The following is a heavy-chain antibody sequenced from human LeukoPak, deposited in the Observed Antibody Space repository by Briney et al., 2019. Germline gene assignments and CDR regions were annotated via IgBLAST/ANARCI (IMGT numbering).Heavy chain of an antibody. J-gene: IGHJ4*02. CDR2: ISGSGGST. CDR1: GFTFSSYA. D-gene: IGHD2-21*01. Sequence: GGSLRLSCAASGFTFSSYAMSWVRQAPGKGLEWVSAISGSGGSTYYADSVKGRFTISRDNSKNTLYLQMNSLRAEDTAIYYCAKVGGAYSDSDYWGQGTLVTVSS. V-gene: IGHV3-23*01. CDR3: AKVGGAYSDSDY.